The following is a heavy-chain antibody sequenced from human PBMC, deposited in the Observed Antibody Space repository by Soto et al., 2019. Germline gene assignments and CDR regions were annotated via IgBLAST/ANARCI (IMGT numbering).Heavy chain of an antibody. CDR2: IYYSGST. CDR3: ARDTTETATAPFGY. V-gene: IGHV4-59*01. D-gene: IGHD5-18*01. Sequence: LRCTGSGGLMSRYHCIVCRQLPGKELEWIGYIYYSGSTTYNPSLKSRVTISVDTSKNQFSLKLSSVTAADTAVYYCARDTTETATAPFGYWGQGTLLTVS. J-gene: IGHJ4*02. CDR1: GGLMSRYH.